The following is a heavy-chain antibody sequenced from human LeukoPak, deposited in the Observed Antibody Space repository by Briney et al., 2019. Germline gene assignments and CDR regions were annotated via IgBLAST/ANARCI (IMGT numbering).Heavy chain of an antibody. V-gene: IGHV1-18*01. Sequence: ASVKVSCKASGGTFSSYTISWVRQAPGQGLEWMGWISAYNGNTNYAQKLQGRVTMTTDTSTSTAYMELRSLRSDDTAVYYCARDKDGSGTYRGGYWGQGTLVTVSS. J-gene: IGHJ4*02. CDR1: GGTFSSYT. D-gene: IGHD3-10*01. CDR2: ISAYNGNT. CDR3: ARDKDGSGTYRGGY.